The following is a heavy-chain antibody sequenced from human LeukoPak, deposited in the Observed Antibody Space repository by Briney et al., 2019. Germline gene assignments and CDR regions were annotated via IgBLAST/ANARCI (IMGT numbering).Heavy chain of an antibody. V-gene: IGHV1-2*02. CDR3: ARGEGVVVPAAPVDY. CDR2: INPNSGGT. J-gene: IGHJ4*02. D-gene: IGHD2-2*01. Sequence: ASVKVSCKASGYTFTGYYMHWVRQAPGQGLEWMGWINPNSGGTNYAQKFQGRVTMTRDTSISTAYMELSRPRSDDTAVYYCARGEGVVVPAAPVDYWGQGTLVTVSS. CDR1: GYTFTGYY.